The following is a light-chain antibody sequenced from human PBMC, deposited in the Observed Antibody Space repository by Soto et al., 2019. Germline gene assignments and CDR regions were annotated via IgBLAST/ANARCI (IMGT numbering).Light chain of an antibody. Sequence: QSALTQPASLSGSPGQSVNISCSGTTSDFVNYNYVSWYQHHPGKAPQLILFEVSNRPSGVSSRFSGSKSGNTASLIISGLQAEDEAYYYCSSYTVSTDVVFGGGTKLTVL. CDR2: EVS. CDR3: SSYTVSTDVV. V-gene: IGLV2-14*01. CDR1: TSDFVNYNY. J-gene: IGLJ2*01.